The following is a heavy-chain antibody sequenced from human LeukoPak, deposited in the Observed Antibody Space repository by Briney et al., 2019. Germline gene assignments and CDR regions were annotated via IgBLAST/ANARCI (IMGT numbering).Heavy chain of an antibody. J-gene: IGHJ4*02. CDR2: ISGSGGST. D-gene: IGHD6-13*01. V-gene: IGHV3-23*01. CDR3: AKAGLHVAAAGISYFDY. Sequence: GGSLRLSCAVSGFNVRSNYMTWVRQAPGKGLEWVSAISGSGGSTYYADSVKGRFTISRDNSKNTLYLQMNSLRAEDTAVYYCAKAGLHVAAAGISYFDYWGQGTLVTVSS. CDR1: GFNVRSNY.